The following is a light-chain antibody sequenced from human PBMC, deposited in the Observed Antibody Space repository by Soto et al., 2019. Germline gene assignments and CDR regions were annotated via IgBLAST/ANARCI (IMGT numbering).Light chain of an antibody. J-gene: IGKJ1*01. CDR3: QKFDHAPRT. CDR2: TAS. Sequence: DIPMTQSPSSLSASVGDRVTITCRANHDIRNYLAWYQQKPGEVPKLLIYTASTLQSGVPSRFSGSGSGTDFTLTISSLQPEDVATYYCQKFDHAPRTFGQGTKVEVK. CDR1: HDIRNY. V-gene: IGKV1-27*01.